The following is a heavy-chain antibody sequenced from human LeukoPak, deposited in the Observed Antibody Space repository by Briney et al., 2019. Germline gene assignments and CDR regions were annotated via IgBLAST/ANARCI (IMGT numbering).Heavy chain of an antibody. Sequence: PSETLSLTCTVSGDSVNSHYWGWIRQPPGKGLEWIAYVYYTGTSNYNPSLKSRVTISIDTSKNQFSLKLISVTAADTAVYYCARYSNHVDYFDSWGQGTLVTVSS. CDR1: GDSVNSHY. J-gene: IGHJ4*02. CDR3: ARYSNHVDYFDS. D-gene: IGHD4-11*01. CDR2: VYYTGTS. V-gene: IGHV4-59*02.